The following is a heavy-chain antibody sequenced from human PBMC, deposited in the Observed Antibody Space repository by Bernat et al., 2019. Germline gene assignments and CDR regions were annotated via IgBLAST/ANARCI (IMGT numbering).Heavy chain of an antibody. J-gene: IGHJ4*02. CDR3: AGELDDSSGYRFDY. Sequence: QVQLVQSGAEVKKPGSSVKVSCKASGGTFSSYAISWVRQAPGQGLEWMGRIIPILGIANYAQKFQGRVTITANKSTSTAYMELSSLRSEDTAVYYCAGELDDSSGYRFDYWGQGTLVTVSS. CDR1: GGTFSSYA. CDR2: IIPILGIA. D-gene: IGHD3-22*01. V-gene: IGHV1-69*04.